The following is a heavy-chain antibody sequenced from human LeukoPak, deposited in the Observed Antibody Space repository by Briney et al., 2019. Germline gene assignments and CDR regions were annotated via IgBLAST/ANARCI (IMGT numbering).Heavy chain of an antibody. CDR3: ARLRAAAGTILDY. D-gene: IGHD6-13*01. Sequence: SETLSLTCTVSGGSISSSSSYWGWFRQPPGKGLEWIGSTIYYSGITYYNSSLKSRVTISVDTSKNQFSLKLSSVTAADTAVYYCARLRAAAGTILDYWGQGTLLTVSS. V-gene: IGHV4-39*01. CDR2: TIYYSGIT. CDR1: GGSISSSSSY. J-gene: IGHJ4*02.